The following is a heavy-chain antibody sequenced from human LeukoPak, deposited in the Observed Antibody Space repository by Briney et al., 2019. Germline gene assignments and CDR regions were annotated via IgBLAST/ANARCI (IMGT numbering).Heavy chain of an antibody. D-gene: IGHD5-18*01. CDR3: AKETGILTYTYGPDY. CDR1: GFTFSSYG. Sequence: PGGSLRLSCAAXGFTFSSYGIHWVRQAPGKGLEWVAFIRFDGSKEYYADSVKGRFTISRDNSKNTLYLQMNSLRAEDTAVYYCAKETGILTYTYGPDYWGQGTLVTVSS. V-gene: IGHV3-30*02. CDR2: IRFDGSKE. J-gene: IGHJ4*02.